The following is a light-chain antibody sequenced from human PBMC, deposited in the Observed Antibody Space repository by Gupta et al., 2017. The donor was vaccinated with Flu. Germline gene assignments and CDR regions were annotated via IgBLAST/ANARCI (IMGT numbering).Light chain of an antibody. Sequence: RATLSCRAIQIISSSYSAWYQQKPGQAPRLLIFGAAIRATDVPDRFSGSASGTDFSLTISRLEPEYFAVYYCHQFSTSSGITFGQGTRLEIK. CDR1: QIISSSY. CDR3: HQFSTSSGIT. J-gene: IGKJ5*01. CDR2: GAA. V-gene: IGKV3-20*01.